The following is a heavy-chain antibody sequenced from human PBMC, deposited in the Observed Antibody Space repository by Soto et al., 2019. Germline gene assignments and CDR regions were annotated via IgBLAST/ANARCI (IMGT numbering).Heavy chain of an antibody. D-gene: IGHD3-10*01. CDR1: GFTFTSCA. V-gene: IGHV3-23*01. Sequence: PGGSLRLSCAASGFTFTSCAMSWVRQAPGKGLERVSAISGSGGSTYYADSVKGRFTISRDNSKSTLYLQMNTLRAEDTAVYYCAKDMGAKRITFVRGVISSDYWGQGTVVTVS. J-gene: IGHJ4*02. CDR2: ISGSGGST. CDR3: AKDMGAKRITFVRGVISSDY.